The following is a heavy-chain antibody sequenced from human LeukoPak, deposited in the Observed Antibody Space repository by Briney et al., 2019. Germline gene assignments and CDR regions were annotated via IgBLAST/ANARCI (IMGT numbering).Heavy chain of an antibody. D-gene: IGHD2-2*01. CDR1: GGSISSGDYY. CDR3: ARWDIVVVPAAINPGY. CDR2: IYYSGST. V-gene: IGHV4-30-4*01. J-gene: IGHJ4*02. Sequence: SETLSLTCTVSGGSISSGDYYWSWIRQPPGKGLEWIGYIYYSGSTYYNPSLKGRVTISVDTSKNQFSLKLSSVTAADTAVYYCARWDIVVVPAAINPGYWGQGTLVTVSS.